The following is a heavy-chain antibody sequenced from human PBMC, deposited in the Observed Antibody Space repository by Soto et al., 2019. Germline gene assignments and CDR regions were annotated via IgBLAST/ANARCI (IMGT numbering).Heavy chain of an antibody. V-gene: IGHV4-31*01. CDR1: GVSISSGGYY. CDR2: IYYSRRT. CDR3: ARVHANLNTLGY. D-gene: IGHD2-2*01. J-gene: IGHJ4*02. Sequence: QVQLQESGPGLVKPSQTLSLTCTVSGVSISSGGYYWRWIRQHPGKGLEWIGYIYYSRRTYYNPSLNSLVTISVCTSKNQFSLKLSSVTAADTAVYYCARVHANLNTLGYWGQGTLVTVSS.